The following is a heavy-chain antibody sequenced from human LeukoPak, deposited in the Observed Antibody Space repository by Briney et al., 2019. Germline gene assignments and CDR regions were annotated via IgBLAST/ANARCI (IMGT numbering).Heavy chain of an antibody. CDR1: GGSMSSYY. V-gene: IGHV4-59*01. CDR3: ARTLYSSSWAYFDY. Sequence: SETLSLTCTVSGGSMSSYYWSWIRQPPGKGLEWIGYIYYSGTANYNPSLQSRVTISVDMSRNQFSLKLTSVTAADTAAYYCARTLYSSSWAYFDYWGLGTLVTVSS. D-gene: IGHD6-13*01. J-gene: IGHJ4*02. CDR2: IYYSGTA.